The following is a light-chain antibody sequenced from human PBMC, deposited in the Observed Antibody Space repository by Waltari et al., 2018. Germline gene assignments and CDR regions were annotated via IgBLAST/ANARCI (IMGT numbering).Light chain of an antibody. CDR1: SSDVGGYSY. CDR2: EVF. V-gene: IGLV2-8*01. J-gene: IGLJ2*01. CDR3: SSYAGSNNVV. Sequence: QSALTQPPSASGSPVQSVTISCTGTSSDVGGYSYVSWYQQHPGKAPKLIIFEVFQRPSGVPDRFSGSKSGNTASLTVSGLQAEDEADYYCSSYAGSNNVVFGGGTKLTVL.